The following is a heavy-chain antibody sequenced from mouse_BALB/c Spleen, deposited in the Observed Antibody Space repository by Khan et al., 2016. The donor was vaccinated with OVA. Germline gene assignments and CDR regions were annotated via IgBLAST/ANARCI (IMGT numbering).Heavy chain of an antibody. CDR2: IWSGGNT. CDR1: GFSLTNYG. CDR3: ARNRGGYFDV. J-gene: IGHJ1*01. V-gene: IGHV2-2*02. Sequence: QVQLKESGPGLVQPSQSLSITCTVSGFSLTNYGVHWVRQSPGKGLEWLGVIWSGGNTDYNATFISRLSISKDNYKSQVFFKMSSLQANDTAIFYCARNRGGYFDVWGAGTTVTVSS.